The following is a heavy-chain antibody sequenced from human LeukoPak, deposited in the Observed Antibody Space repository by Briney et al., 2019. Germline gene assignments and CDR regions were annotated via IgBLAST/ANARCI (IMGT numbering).Heavy chain of an antibody. Sequence: SETLSLTCTVSGGSISSSTYYWGWIRQPPGKGLEWIGSIYYSGSTYYNPSLKSRVTISVDTSKNQFSLKLSSVTAADTAVYYCAREVLVHSSSYYYYYMDVWGKGTTVTVSS. CDR3: AREVLVHSSSYYYYYMDV. CDR1: GGSISSSTYY. CDR2: IYYSGST. J-gene: IGHJ6*03. V-gene: IGHV4-39*07. D-gene: IGHD4/OR15-4a*01.